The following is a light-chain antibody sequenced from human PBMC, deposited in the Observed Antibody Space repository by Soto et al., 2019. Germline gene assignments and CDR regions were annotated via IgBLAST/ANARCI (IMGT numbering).Light chain of an antibody. V-gene: IGLV3-9*01. CDR2: RDS. CDR1: NIGSKN. Sequence: SYELTQPLSVSVALGQTARITCGGNNIGSKNVHWYQQKPGQAPVLVIYRDSNRPSGIPERFSGSNSGNTATLTISRAQAGEEAGLYCQVWDSSTARVFGGGTQLTVL. J-gene: IGLJ3*02. CDR3: QVWDSSTARV.